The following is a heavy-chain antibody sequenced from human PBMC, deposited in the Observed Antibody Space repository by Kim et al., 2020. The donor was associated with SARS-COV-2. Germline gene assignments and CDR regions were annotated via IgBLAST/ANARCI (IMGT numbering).Heavy chain of an antibody. CDR2: IIPILGIA. CDR1: GGTFSSYA. J-gene: IGHJ4*02. CDR3: ARVLFYGDYSASGY. D-gene: IGHD4-17*01. V-gene: IGHV1-69*04. Sequence: SVTVSCKASGGTFSSYAISWVRQAPGQGLEWMGRIIPILGIANYAQKFQGRVTITADKSTSTAYMELSSLRSEDTAVYYCARVLFYGDYSASGYWGQGTLVTVSS.